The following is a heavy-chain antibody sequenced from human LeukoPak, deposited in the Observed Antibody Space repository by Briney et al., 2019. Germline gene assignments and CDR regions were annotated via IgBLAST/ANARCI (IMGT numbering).Heavy chain of an antibody. D-gene: IGHD5-12*01. CDR1: GFTFSSYA. CDR2: ISYDGSNK. V-gene: IGHV3-30*04. Sequence: PGGSLRLSCAASGFTFSSYAMHWVRQAPGKGLEWVAVISYDGSNKYYADSVKGRFTISRDNSKNTLYLQMNSLRAEDTAVYHCASPGGYGDFDYWGQGTLVTVSS. CDR3: ASPGGYGDFDY. J-gene: IGHJ4*02.